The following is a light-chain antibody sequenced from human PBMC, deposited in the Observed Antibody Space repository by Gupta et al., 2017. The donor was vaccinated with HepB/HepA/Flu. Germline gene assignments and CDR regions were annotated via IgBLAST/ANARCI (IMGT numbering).Light chain of an antibody. CDR3: QSYDSILSLV. J-gene: IGLJ2*01. CDR1: SSKIGAGDD. V-gene: IGLV1-40*01. Sequence: QCVLQQPPSVPAAPGPRVTVPCTGSSSKIGAGDDVHWYQQLPGTAHQLLIYDNSHRPSVLPDLSAGSNSGTSASLASAGLPAEDAAYYYRQSYDSILSLVFGGGTKLTVL. CDR2: DNS.